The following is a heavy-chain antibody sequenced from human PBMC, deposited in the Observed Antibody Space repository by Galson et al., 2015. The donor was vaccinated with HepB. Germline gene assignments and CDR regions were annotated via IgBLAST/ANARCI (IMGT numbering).Heavy chain of an antibody. CDR3: ARGIAAHS. V-gene: IGHV3-7*04. CDR1: GFTFSSHW. D-gene: IGHD3-16*02. CDR2: IKQDGSEK. J-gene: IGHJ4*02. Sequence: SLRLSCAASGFTFSSHWMSWVRQAPGKGLEWVANIKQDGSEKYYVDSVKGRFTISRDNSKNSLYLQMNSLRAEDTAVYYCARGIAAHSWGQGTLVTVSS.